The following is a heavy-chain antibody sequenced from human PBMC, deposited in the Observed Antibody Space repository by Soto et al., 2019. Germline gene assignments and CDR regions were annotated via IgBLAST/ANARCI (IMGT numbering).Heavy chain of an antibody. CDR3: ARDPTIFGVVQNYGMDV. V-gene: IGHV1-18*01. D-gene: IGHD3-3*01. CDR2: ISAYNGYT. J-gene: IGHJ6*02. Sequence: QVQLVQSGAEVKKPGASVKVSCKASGYTFTTFGITWVRQAPGQGLEWMGWISAYNGYTNYAQKLQGRVTMTTDTSTSTAYMELRSLRSDDTAVYYCARDPTIFGVVQNYGMDVWGQGTTVTVSS. CDR1: GYTFTTFG.